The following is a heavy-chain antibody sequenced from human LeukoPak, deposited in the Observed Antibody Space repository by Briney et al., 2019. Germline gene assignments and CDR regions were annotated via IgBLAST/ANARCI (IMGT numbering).Heavy chain of an antibody. CDR1: GFTFSSYA. J-gene: IGHJ4*02. CDR2: ISYDGSNK. CDR3: ARAPLYSGYVDY. D-gene: IGHD5-12*01. Sequence: GGSLRLSCAASGFTFSSYAMHGVRQAPGKGLEWVAVISYDGSNKYYADSVKGRFTISRDNSKNTLYLQMNSLRAEDTAVYYCARAPLYSGYVDYWGQGTLVTVSS. V-gene: IGHV3-30*04.